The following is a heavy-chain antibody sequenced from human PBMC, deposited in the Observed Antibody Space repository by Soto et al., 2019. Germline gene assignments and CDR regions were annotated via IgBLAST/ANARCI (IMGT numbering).Heavy chain of an antibody. CDR1: GGTFSSYA. CDR2: IIPIFGTA. Sequence: QVQLVQSGAEVKKPGSSVKVSCKASGGTFSSYAISWVRQAPGQGLEWMGGIIPIFGTANYAQKFQGRVTNTAGESTRTGYMGVVSRVAWDTGLVFRSKMGVNKVTTGSYFSLGYGVWGRGTTVTVSS. J-gene: IGHJ6*02. D-gene: IGHD1-26*01. CDR3: SKMGVNKVTTGSYFSLGYGV. V-gene: IGHV1-69*01.